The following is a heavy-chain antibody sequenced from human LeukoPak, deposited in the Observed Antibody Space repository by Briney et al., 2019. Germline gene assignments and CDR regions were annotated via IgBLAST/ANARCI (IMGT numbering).Heavy chain of an antibody. Sequence: GRSLRLSCAASGFIFRNYGIHWVRQAPGKGLELVAVISYDGNYKYYADSVKGRFTISRDNSKNTLYLQMNSLRAEDTAVYYCARTNPMSPYYFDYWGQGTLVTVSS. V-gene: IGHV3-30*03. CDR1: GFIFRNYG. CDR3: ARTNPMSPYYFDY. J-gene: IGHJ4*02. D-gene: IGHD3-10*02. CDR2: ISYDGNYK.